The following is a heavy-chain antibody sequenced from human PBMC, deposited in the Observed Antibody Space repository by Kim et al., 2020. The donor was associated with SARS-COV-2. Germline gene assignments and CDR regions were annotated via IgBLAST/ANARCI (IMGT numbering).Heavy chain of an antibody. CDR3: AKDRSRGSHYGAGSYFVGYYYGMDV. Sequence: GGSLRLSCAVSGFTFTNYAMNWVRQAPGKGLEWVSAISGDGSTTYYADSVKGRFTISRDNSRNTLYVQMNSLRAEDTAVYYCAKDRSRGSHYGAGSYFVGYYYGMDVLGQGTTVTVSS. CDR2: ISGDGSTT. V-gene: IGHV3-23*01. J-gene: IGHJ6*02. D-gene: IGHD3-10*01. CDR1: GFTFTNYA.